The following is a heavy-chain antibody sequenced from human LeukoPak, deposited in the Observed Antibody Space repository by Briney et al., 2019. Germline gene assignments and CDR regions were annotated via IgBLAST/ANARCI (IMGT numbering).Heavy chain of an antibody. CDR1: GYTFTGYY. Sequence: ASVKVSCKASGYTFTGYYMHWVRQAPGQGLEWMGWINTNTGNPTYAQGFTGRFVFSLDASVSTAYLQISSLEAEDSAVYYCARNNADGEGRFSYWGQGTLVTVSS. J-gene: IGHJ4*02. CDR3: ARNNADGEGRFSY. V-gene: IGHV7-4-1*02. D-gene: IGHD3-10*01. CDR2: INTNTGNP.